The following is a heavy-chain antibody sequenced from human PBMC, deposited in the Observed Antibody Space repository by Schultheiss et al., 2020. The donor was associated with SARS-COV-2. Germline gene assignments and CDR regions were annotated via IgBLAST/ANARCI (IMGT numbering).Heavy chain of an antibody. D-gene: IGHD1-26*01. CDR3: ARDRMGYSGSYYLDY. V-gene: IGHV3-30-3*01. CDR2: ISYDGSNK. CDR1: GFTFSSYA. Sequence: GGSLRLSCAVSGFTFSSYAMSWVRQAPGKGLEWVAVISYDGSNKYYADSVKGRFTISRDNSKNTLYLQMNSLRAEDTAVYYCARDRMGYSGSYYLDYWGQGTLVTVSS. J-gene: IGHJ4*02.